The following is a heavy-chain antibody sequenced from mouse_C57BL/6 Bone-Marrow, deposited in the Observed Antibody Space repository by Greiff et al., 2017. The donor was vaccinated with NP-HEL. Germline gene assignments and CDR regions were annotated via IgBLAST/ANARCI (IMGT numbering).Heavy chain of an antibody. CDR1: GYTFTDYN. J-gene: IGHJ2*01. Sequence: VQLKESGPELVKPGASVKMSCKASGYTFTDYNMHWVKQSHGKSLEWIGYINPNNGGTSYNQKFKGKATLTVNKSSSTAYMELRSLTSEDSAVYYCARGGRNGLDYWGQGTTLTVSS. CDR2: INPNNGGT. V-gene: IGHV1-22*01. CDR3: ARGGRNGLDY.